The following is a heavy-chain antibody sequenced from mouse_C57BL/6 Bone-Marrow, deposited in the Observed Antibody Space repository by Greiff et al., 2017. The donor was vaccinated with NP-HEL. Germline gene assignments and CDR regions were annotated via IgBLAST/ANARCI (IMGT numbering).Heavy chain of an antibody. J-gene: IGHJ4*01. CDR1: GYTFTDYE. V-gene: IGHV1-15*01. Sequence: QVHVKQSGAELVRPGASVTLSCKASGYTFTDYEMHWVKQTPVHGLEWIGAIDPETGGTAYNQKFKGKAILTADKSSSTAYMELRSLTSEDSAVYYCTRLLWDAMDYWGQGTSVTVSS. D-gene: IGHD2-1*01. CDR3: TRLLWDAMDY. CDR2: IDPETGGT.